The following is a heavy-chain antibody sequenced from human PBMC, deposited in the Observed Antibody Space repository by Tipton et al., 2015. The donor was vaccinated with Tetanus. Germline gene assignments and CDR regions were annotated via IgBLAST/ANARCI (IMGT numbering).Heavy chain of an antibody. J-gene: IGHJ4*02. CDR1: GFIFSSYG. Sequence: SLRLSCAASGFIFSSYGIHWVRQAPGKGLEWVAVSWYDGTDKYYADSVKGRFTISRDNSKNTLYLQRNSRRAGDTAVYYCAREADCSGGSCFSGDFDNWGPGTQVTVSS. D-gene: IGHD2-15*01. V-gene: IGHV3-33*01. CDR2: SWYDGTDK. CDR3: AREADCSGGSCFSGDFDN.